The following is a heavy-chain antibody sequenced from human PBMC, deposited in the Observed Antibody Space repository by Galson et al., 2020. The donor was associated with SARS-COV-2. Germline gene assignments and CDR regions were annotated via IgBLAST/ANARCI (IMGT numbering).Heavy chain of an antibody. V-gene: IGHV3-30-3*01. J-gene: IGHJ4*02. CDR2: ISNDGSNR. Sequence: GESLKISCAASGFTFSSYAMHWVRQAPGKGLEWVAVISNDGSNRYYADSVKGRFTISRDNSKNTLFRQMNSLRVEDTAVYYCARGPRFGELLSPFDSWGQGTLVTVSS. D-gene: IGHD3-10*01. CDR1: GFTFSSYA. CDR3: ARGPRFGELLSPFDS.